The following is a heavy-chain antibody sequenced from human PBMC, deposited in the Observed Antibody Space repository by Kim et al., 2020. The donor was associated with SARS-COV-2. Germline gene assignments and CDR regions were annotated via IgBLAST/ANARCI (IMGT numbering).Heavy chain of an antibody. V-gene: IGHV4-4*02. J-gene: IGHJ4*02. D-gene: IGHD6-6*01. CDR3: ARASSSAFFN. Sequence: SETLSLTCAVSGASISSSNWWTWVRQPPWKGLEWIGEIFHTGSTNYNPSLRSRVAISLDNSKNQFSLRLTSVTAADTAVYYCARASSSAFFNWGQGTLVT. CDR1: GASISSSNW. CDR2: IFHTGST.